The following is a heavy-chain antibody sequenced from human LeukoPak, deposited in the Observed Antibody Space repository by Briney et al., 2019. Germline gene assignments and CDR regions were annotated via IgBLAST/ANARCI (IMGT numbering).Heavy chain of an antibody. CDR2: IYTSGST. D-gene: IGHD3-10*01. CDR1: GGSISGYY. V-gene: IGHV4-4*07. Sequence: KASETLSLTCTVSGGSISGYYWSWIRQPAGKGLEWIGRIYTSGSTNYNPSLKSRVTMSVDTSKNQFSLKLSSVTAADTAVYYCARVRLLWFGELPQYYFDYWGQGTLVTVSS. J-gene: IGHJ4*02. CDR3: ARVRLLWFGELPQYYFDY.